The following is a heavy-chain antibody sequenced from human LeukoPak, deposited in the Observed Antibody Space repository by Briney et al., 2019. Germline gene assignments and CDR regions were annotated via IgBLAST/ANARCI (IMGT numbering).Heavy chain of an antibody. Sequence: GGTLRLSCVASGFTFSSNGMHWVRQAPGKGLEWVTFIQYDGSKKYYADSVKGRFTISRDNSKNTLYLEMNSLRAEDTAVYYCAKDIGSYYDYWGQGILVTVSS. V-gene: IGHV3-30*02. CDR1: GFTFSSNG. J-gene: IGHJ4*02. D-gene: IGHD3-10*01. CDR2: IQYDGSKK. CDR3: AKDIGSYYDY.